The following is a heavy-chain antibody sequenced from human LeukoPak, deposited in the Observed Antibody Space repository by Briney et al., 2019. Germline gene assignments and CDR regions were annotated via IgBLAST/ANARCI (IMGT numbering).Heavy chain of an antibody. CDR1: GFTFSSYA. CDR3: ARGGYFDWLVDLYYFDY. Sequence: GGSLRLSCAASGFTFSSYAMSWVRQAPGKGLEWVSAISGSGGSTYYADSVKGRFTISRDNSKNTLYLQMNSLRAEDTAVYYCARGGYFDWLVDLYYFDYWGQGTLVTVSS. D-gene: IGHD3-9*01. CDR2: ISGSGGST. V-gene: IGHV3-23*01. J-gene: IGHJ4*02.